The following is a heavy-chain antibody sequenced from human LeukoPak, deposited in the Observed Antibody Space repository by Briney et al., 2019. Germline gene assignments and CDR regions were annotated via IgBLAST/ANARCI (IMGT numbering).Heavy chain of an antibody. CDR1: GFTFSSYE. V-gene: IGHV3-48*03. J-gene: IGHJ4*02. D-gene: IGHD3-22*01. CDR2: ISSSGSTI. Sequence: PGGSLRLSCAASGFTFSSYEMNWVRQAPGKGLEWVSCISSSGSTIYYADSVKGRFTISRDNAKNSLYLQMNSLRAEDTAVYYCASVSRSDYYDSSGYYFSDYWGQGTLVTVSS. CDR3: ASVSRSDYYDSSGYYFSDY.